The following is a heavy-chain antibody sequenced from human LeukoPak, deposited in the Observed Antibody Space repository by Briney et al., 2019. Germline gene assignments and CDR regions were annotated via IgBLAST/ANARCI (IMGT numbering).Heavy chain of an antibody. J-gene: IGHJ5*02. CDR3: ARHYCSSTSCFYNWFDP. CDR2: IYYSGST. D-gene: IGHD2-2*01. Sequence: PSETLSLTCTVSGGSISSYYWSWIRQPPGKGLEWIGYIYYSGSTNYNPSLKSRVTISVDTSKNQFSLKLSSVTAADTAVYCCARHYCSSTSCFYNWFDPWGQGTLVTVSS. V-gene: IGHV4-59*08. CDR1: GGSISSYY.